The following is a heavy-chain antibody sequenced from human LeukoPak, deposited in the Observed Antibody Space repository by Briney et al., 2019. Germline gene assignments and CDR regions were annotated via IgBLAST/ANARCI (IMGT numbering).Heavy chain of an antibody. D-gene: IGHD2-2*01. Sequence: SETLSLTCTVSGGSISSHYWSWIRQPPGKGLEWIGYIYYSGSTNYNPSLKSRVTISVDTSKNQFSLKLSSVTAADTAVYYCARGYCSSTSCPGIYYYYMDVWGKGTTVTVSS. J-gene: IGHJ6*03. V-gene: IGHV4-59*11. CDR3: ARGYCSSTSCPGIYYYYMDV. CDR1: GGSISSHY. CDR2: IYYSGST.